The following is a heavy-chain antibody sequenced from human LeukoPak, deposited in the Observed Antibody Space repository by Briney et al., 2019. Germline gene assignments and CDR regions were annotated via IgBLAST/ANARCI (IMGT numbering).Heavy chain of an antibody. V-gene: IGHV4-34*01. Sequence: SETLSLTCAVYGGSFSGYYWSWIRQPPGKGLEWIGEINHSGSTNYNPSLKSRVTISVDTSKNQFSLKLSSVTAADTAVYYCATGIAAAGTSGYYYYDYGMDVWGKGTTVTVSS. CDR1: GGSFSGYY. CDR3: ATGIAAAGTSGYYYYDYGMDV. D-gene: IGHD6-13*01. J-gene: IGHJ6*04. CDR2: INHSGST.